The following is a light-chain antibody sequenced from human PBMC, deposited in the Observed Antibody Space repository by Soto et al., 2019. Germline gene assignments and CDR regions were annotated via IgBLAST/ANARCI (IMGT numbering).Light chain of an antibody. CDR3: SSYTSSSTLGV. CDR2: EVN. Sequence: QSALTQPASVSGAPGQSITISCTGTSSDVGGYNYVSWYQQHPGKAPKLMIYEVNNRPSGVSNRFSGSKSGSTASLTISGLQAEDAADYYCSSYTSSSTLGVFGTGTKVTVL. J-gene: IGLJ1*01. V-gene: IGLV2-14*01. CDR1: SSDVGGYNY.